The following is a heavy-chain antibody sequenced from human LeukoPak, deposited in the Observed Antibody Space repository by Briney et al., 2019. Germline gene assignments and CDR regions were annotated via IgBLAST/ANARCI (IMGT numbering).Heavy chain of an antibody. D-gene: IGHD4-17*01. V-gene: IGHV4-59*12. Sequence: SGTLSLTCTVSGGSISSYYWSWIRQPPGKGLEWIGYIYYSGSTNYNPSLKSRVTISVDTSKNQFSLKLSSVTAADTAVYYCARGATVTTGTLFEYWGQGTLVTVSS. CDR3: ARGATVTTGTLFEY. J-gene: IGHJ4*02. CDR2: IYYSGST. CDR1: GGSISSYY.